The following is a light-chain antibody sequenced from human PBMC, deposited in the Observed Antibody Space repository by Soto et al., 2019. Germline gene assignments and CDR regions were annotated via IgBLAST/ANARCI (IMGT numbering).Light chain of an antibody. Sequence: QSALTQPASVSGSPGQSITIPCTGTSSDVGGYNYVSWYQQHPGKAPKVMIYEVSNRPSGVSNRFSGSKSGNTASLTISGLQAEDEADYYCASFTSSGTRVFGTGTKVTVL. CDR2: EVS. J-gene: IGLJ1*01. CDR3: ASFTSSGTRV. CDR1: SSDVGGYNY. V-gene: IGLV2-14*01.